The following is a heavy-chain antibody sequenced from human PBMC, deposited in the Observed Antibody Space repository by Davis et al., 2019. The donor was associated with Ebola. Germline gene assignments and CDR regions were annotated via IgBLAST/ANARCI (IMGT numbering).Heavy chain of an antibody. CDR3: MAYGY. Sequence: GESLKISCAASGFTVRSTYMSWVRQAPGKGLEWVSVIYSGGTTRYADYSDSVKDRFIISRDISTNTVFLQMTSLRAEDTAVYYCMAYGYWGQGTLVTVSS. D-gene: IGHD2-21*01. CDR1: GFTVRSTY. CDR2: IYSGGTTRYA. V-gene: IGHV3-53*01. J-gene: IGHJ4*02.